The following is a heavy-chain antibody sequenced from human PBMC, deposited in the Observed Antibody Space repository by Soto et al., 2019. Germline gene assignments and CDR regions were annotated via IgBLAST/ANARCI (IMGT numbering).Heavy chain of an antibody. CDR2: VSGGGGST. V-gene: IGHV3-23*01. CDR1: GFMFSSYA. CDR3: AKGSRGDYVRGAFDI. J-gene: IGHJ3*02. D-gene: IGHD4-17*01. Sequence: GGSLRLSCAASGFMFSSYAMSWVRQAPGKGLEWVSTVSGGGGSTYYADSVKGRFTISRDNSKNTLYLQMNSLRAEDTALYYCAKGSRGDYVRGAFDIWGQGTMVTVSS.